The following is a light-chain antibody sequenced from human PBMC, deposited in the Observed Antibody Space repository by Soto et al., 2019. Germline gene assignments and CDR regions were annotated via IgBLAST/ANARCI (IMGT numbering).Light chain of an antibody. J-gene: IGKJ2*01. CDR2: GAS. Sequence: EIVMTQSPASLSVSPGDGATLSCRASQSVASNVAWYQQKAGQGPRLLIHGASTRAVGVPARFSGSGSGTDFTLTIRSLQSEDFAVYYCQQYHNWPPQYTFGQGTKLQIE. V-gene: IGKV3-15*01. CDR3: QQYHNWPPQYT. CDR1: QSVASN.